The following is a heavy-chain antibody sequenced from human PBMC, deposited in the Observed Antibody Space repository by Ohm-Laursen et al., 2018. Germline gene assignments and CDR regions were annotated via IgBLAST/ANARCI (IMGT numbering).Heavy chain of an antibody. J-gene: IGHJ4*02. V-gene: IGHV4-59*11. D-gene: IGHD5-24*01. CDR2: ISYSGTS. CDR1: GGSISPHY. Sequence: TLSLTCTASGGSISPHYWSWIRQSPEKGLEWIGYISYSGTSEHNPSLKDRVTMSVDTSKNQFSLSLNFVTAADTAIYYCVRDRRDGFNYVEYWGQGTLVTVSS. CDR3: VRDRRDGFNYVEY.